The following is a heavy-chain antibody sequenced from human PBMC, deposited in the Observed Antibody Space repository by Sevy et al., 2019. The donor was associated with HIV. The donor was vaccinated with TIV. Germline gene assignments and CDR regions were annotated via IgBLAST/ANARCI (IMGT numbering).Heavy chain of an antibody. CDR2: IHYSGST. D-gene: IGHD5-12*01. Sequence: LPETLSLTCTVSGGPISSYYWSWIRQPPGKKLEWIGYIHYSGSTKYNPSLNSPVTMSVDTSKNQFSLKLTSVTAADTAVYYCARAPPVRSGDDSLNWFDPWGQGTLVTVSS. J-gene: IGHJ5*02. CDR3: ARAPPVRSGDDSLNWFDP. CDR1: GGPISSYY. V-gene: IGHV4-59*01.